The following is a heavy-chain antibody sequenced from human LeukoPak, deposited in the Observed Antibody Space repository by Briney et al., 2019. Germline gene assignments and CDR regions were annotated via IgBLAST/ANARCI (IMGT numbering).Heavy chain of an antibody. CDR1: GGSISSYY. CDR2: IYYSGST. Sequence: PETLSHTSTVSGGSISSYYWSWIRQPPGKGLEWIGYIYYSGSTNYNPSLKSRVTISVDTSKNQFSLKLSSVTAADTAVYYCARHLEYDYWGQGTLPTVSS. V-gene: IGHV4-59*01. D-gene: IGHD2/OR15-2a*01. J-gene: IGHJ4*02. CDR3: ARHLEYDY.